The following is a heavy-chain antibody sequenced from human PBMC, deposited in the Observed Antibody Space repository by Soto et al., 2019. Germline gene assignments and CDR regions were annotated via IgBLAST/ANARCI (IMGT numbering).Heavy chain of an antibody. V-gene: IGHV1-69*02. CDR1: GGTFSSYT. D-gene: IGHD4-17*01. CDR2: IIPILGIA. Sequence: QVQLVQSGAEVKKPGSSVKVSCKASGGTFSSYTISWVRQAPGQGLEWMGRIIPILGIANYAQKFQGRVTITAGKSTSTAYMELSSLRSEDTAVYYCAGEGYGDYEVYWGQGTLVTVSS. J-gene: IGHJ4*02. CDR3: AGEGYGDYEVY.